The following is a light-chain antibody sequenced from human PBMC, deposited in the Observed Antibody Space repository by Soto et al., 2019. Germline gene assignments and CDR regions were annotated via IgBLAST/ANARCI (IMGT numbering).Light chain of an antibody. CDR2: GAS. Sequence: EIVLTQSPATLSVSPGERATLSCRASQSVSSNLAWYQQKPGQAPRLLIYGASCRATGIPDRFSGSGSGTDFPLTISRLEPEDFAMYFCQQYVSSPQTFGQGTKVDI. J-gene: IGKJ1*01. CDR1: QSVSSN. CDR3: QQYVSSPQT. V-gene: IGKV3-20*01.